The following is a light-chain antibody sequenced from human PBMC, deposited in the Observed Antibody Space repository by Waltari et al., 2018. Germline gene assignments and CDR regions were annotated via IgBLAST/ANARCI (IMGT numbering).Light chain of an antibody. Sequence: DVQMTQSPSTLSASVGDTVSITCRASQSIMSWLAWYQQKAGKAPKVLISKASTLESGVQSRFSGSESGTEFTLTISNLQPDDFATYYCQQYNTDYIFGQGTILEIK. CDR1: QSIMSW. CDR3: QQYNTDYI. CDR2: KAS. J-gene: IGKJ2*01. V-gene: IGKV1-5*03.